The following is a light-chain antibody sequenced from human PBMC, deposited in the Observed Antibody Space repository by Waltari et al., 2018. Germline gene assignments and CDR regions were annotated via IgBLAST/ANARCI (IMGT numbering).Light chain of an antibody. V-gene: IGLV5-45*01. CDR2: YRSDSDK. CDR3: MILHNNAVV. Sequence: PRGPPHMRVKYRSDSDKRQSAGVPRRFSGSKETSDNAVILLISGLQSEDEADYYCMILHNNAVVFGGGTKLTVL. J-gene: IGLJ3*02.